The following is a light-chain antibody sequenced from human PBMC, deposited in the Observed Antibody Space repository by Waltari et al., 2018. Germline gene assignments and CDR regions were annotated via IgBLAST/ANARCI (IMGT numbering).Light chain of an antibody. CDR3: AAWDDSLNLWV. Sequence: QSVLTQPPSASGTPGQRVTISCSGSSSNIASSTIHWYQQPPGTAPKLLMYSDNQRPSGVPDRFSGSKSGTSASLAISGLQSEDEADYYCAAWDDSLNLWVFGGGTELTVL. CDR1: SSNIASST. J-gene: IGLJ3*02. CDR2: SDN. V-gene: IGLV1-44*01.